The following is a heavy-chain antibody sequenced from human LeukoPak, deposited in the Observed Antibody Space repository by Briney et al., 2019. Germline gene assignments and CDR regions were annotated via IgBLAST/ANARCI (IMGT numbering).Heavy chain of an antibody. CDR3: ARVSPGWEPYNMDV. D-gene: IGHD1-26*01. CDR2: INANTGDT. J-gene: IGHJ6*03. V-gene: IGHV1-2*02. CDR1: GYTFTGYY. Sequence: ASVKVSCKASGYTFTGYYMHWVRQAPGQGLEWMGWINANTGDTKYAQKFQDTVTMTRDTSVSTAYMELRQLRSDDTAVYYCARVSPGWEPYNMDVWGRGTTVTVSS.